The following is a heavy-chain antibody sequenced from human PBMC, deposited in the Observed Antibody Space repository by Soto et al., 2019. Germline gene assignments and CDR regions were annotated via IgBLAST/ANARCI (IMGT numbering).Heavy chain of an antibody. CDR1: GGSISSGGYY. CDR2: IYYSGST. CDR3: ARAPSEDFDWLPGGVWFDP. J-gene: IGHJ5*02. V-gene: IGHV4-31*03. D-gene: IGHD3-9*01. Sequence: PSETLSLTCTVSGGSISSGGYYWSWIRQHPGKGLEWIGYIYYSGSTYYNPSLKSRVTISVDTSKNQFSLKLSSVTAADTAVYYCARAPSEDFDWLPGGVWFDPWGQGTLVTVSS.